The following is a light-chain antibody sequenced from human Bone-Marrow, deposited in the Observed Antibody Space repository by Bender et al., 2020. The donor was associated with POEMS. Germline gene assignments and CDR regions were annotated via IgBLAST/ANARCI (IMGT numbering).Light chain of an antibody. V-gene: IGLV2-14*01. Sequence: QSALTQPASVSGSPGQSITISCTGTSSDVGGYNYVSWYQQHPGKAPKLMIYAVTNRPSGVSNRFSGSKSGNTASLTISGVEAEDEADYYCSSYIGSSTYVFGTGTKVTVL. CDR2: AVT. CDR1: SSDVGGYNY. CDR3: SSYIGSSTYV. J-gene: IGLJ1*01.